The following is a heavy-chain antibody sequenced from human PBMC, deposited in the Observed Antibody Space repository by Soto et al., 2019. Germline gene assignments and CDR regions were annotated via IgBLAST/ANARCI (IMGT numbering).Heavy chain of an antibody. D-gene: IGHD6-13*01. Sequence: ASVKVSCKASGYTFTSYGISWLLQAPGQGLEWMGWISACNGNTNYAQKLQGRVTMTTDTSTSTAYMELRSLRSDDTAVYYCARDHPRIAAAVFDYWGQGTLVTVSS. V-gene: IGHV1-18*01. J-gene: IGHJ4*02. CDR2: ISACNGNT. CDR3: ARDHPRIAAAVFDY. CDR1: GYTFTSYG.